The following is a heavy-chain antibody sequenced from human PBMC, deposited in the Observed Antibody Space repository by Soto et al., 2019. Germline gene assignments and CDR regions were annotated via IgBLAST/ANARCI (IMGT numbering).Heavy chain of an antibody. J-gene: IGHJ4*02. CDR3: AKPTGRKNYYDSSGYYLRHTMNDF. D-gene: IGHD3-22*01. CDR2: INHSGST. V-gene: IGHV4-34*01. Sequence: SETLSLTCAVYGGSFSGYYWSWIRQPPGKGLEWIGEINHSGSTNYNPSLKSRVTISVDTSKNQFSLKLSSVTAADTAVYYCAKPTGRKNYYDSSGYYLRHTMNDFWGQGTLVIVSS. CDR1: GGSFSGYY.